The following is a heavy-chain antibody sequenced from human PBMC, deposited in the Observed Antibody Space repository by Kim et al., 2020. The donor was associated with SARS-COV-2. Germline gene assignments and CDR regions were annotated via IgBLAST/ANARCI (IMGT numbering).Heavy chain of an antibody. Sequence: ASVKVSCKASGYTFTSYYMHWVRQAPGQGLEWMGIINPSGGSTSYAQKFQGRVTMTRDTSTSTVYMELSSLRSEDTAVYYCARDPHIVVVPAAMGGDYWGQGTLVTVSS. CDR3: ARDPHIVVVPAAMGGDY. CDR2: INPSGGST. D-gene: IGHD2-2*01. V-gene: IGHV1-46*01. CDR1: GYTFTSYY. J-gene: IGHJ4*02.